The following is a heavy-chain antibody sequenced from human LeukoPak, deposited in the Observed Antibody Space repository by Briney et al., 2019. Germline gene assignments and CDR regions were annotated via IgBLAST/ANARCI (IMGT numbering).Heavy chain of an antibody. Sequence: PSETLSLTCIVSGGSISSSRDYWAWIRQPPGKGLEWIANIYYSGSTYYNPSLKSRVTIYVDTSKNQFSLKLSSVTAADTAVYYCARGRRDGYNLEYFDKWGQGTLVTVSS. CDR3: ARGRRDGYNLEYFDK. CDR1: GGSISSSRDY. CDR2: IYYSGST. V-gene: IGHV4-39*01. D-gene: IGHD5-24*01. J-gene: IGHJ4*02.